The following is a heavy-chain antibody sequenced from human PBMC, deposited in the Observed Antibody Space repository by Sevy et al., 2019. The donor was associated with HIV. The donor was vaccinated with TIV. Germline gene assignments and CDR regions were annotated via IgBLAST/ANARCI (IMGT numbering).Heavy chain of an antibody. J-gene: IGHJ6*02. CDR3: ARESSYYFSGNSCSSHVKEYSYGMDV. D-gene: IGHD2-15*01. Sequence: GGALRLSCAASGFTFSSYWMSWVRQAPGKGLEWVANIKQDGSEKYYVDSVKGRFTISRDNSKNSLYREVNSVRDEDTAVYYGARESSYYFSGNSCSSHVKEYSYGMDVSGQGTTATVSS. CDR2: IKQDGSEK. CDR1: GFTFSSYW. V-gene: IGHV3-7*03.